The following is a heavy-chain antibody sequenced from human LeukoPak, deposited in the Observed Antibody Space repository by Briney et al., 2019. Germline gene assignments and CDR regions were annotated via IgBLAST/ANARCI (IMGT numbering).Heavy chain of an antibody. CDR1: GYTFTSYD. J-gene: IGHJ3*02. D-gene: IGHD4-17*01. CDR2: MNPNSGNT. CDR3: AREYVNYGDWVADAFDN. V-gene: IGHV1-8*01. Sequence: ASVKVSCKASGYTFTSYDINWVRQATGQGLEWMGWMNPNSGNTGYAQKFQGRVTMTRNTSISTAYMELSSLRSEDTAVYYCAREYVNYGDWVADAFDNWGQGTMVTVSS.